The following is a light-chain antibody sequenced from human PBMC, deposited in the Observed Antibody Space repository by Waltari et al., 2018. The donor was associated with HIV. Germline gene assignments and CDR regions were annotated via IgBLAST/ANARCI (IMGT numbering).Light chain of an antibody. V-gene: IGKV1-6*02. J-gene: IGKJ1*01. CDR2: AST. CDR3: LQDFNYPWT. CDR1: QGIRND. Sequence: AVPMTQSPCSVSGFRGDSLPITCRASQGIRNDVSWFQIKPGTAPKLRIYASTILQTGGPPRFSGSASGTHFTLTISNLQSEDFATYGCLQDFNYPWTFGQGTKVE.